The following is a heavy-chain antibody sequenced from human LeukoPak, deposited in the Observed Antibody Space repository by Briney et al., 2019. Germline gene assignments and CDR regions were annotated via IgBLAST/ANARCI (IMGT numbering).Heavy chain of an antibody. J-gene: IGHJ4*02. V-gene: IGHV3-33*06. CDR2: IWYDGSNK. CDR3: AKATGIAVAGTLDY. Sequence: GGSLRLSCAASGFTFSSYGMHWVRQAPGKGLEWVAVIWYDGSNKYYADSVKGRFTISRDNSKNTLYLQMNSLRAEDTAVYYCAKATGIAVAGTLDYWGQGTLVTVSP. D-gene: IGHD6-19*01. CDR1: GFTFSSYG.